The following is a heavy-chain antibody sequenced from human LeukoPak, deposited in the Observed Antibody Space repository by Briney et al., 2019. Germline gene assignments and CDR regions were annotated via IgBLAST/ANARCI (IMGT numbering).Heavy chain of an antibody. CDR1: GGSISSSSYY. V-gene: IGHV4-61*01. CDR2: IYYSGST. D-gene: IGHD5-18*01. J-gene: IGHJ4*02. Sequence: SETLSLTCTVSGGSISSSSYYWSWIRQPPGTGLEWIGYIYYSGSTNYNPSLKSRVTISVDTSKNQFSLKLSSVTAADTAVYYCARSGYSYGLFNYWGQGTLVTVSS. CDR3: ARSGYSYGLFNY.